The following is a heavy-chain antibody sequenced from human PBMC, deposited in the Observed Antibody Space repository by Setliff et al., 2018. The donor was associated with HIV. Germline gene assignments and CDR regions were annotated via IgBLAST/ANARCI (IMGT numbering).Heavy chain of an antibody. D-gene: IGHD5-18*01. V-gene: IGHV3-23*01. Sequence: GESLKISCAASGFTFSSYAMSWVRQTPEKGLEWVSIITSGGSTYYADSAKGRFNISRDNSQNTLYLQMNSLRADDTAIYYCAKGFRPVDTALVSGPTYWGQGIRVTVSS. CDR3: AKGFRPVDTALVSGPTY. CDR1: GFTFSSYA. CDR2: ITSGGST. J-gene: IGHJ4*02.